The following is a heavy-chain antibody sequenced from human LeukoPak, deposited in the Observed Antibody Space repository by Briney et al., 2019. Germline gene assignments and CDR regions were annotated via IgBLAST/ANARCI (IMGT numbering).Heavy chain of an antibody. V-gene: IGHV3-21*01. CDR2: ISSTSNYI. CDR1: GFTFSSYS. J-gene: IGHJ4*02. Sequence: GGSLRLSCAASGFTFSSYSMDWVRQAPGKGLEWVSSISSTSNYIYYADSVKGRFTISRDNAKNSLFLQMNSLRAEDTAVYYCARVVDTHFDYWGQGTLVTVSS. CDR3: ARVVDTHFDY. D-gene: IGHD5-18*01.